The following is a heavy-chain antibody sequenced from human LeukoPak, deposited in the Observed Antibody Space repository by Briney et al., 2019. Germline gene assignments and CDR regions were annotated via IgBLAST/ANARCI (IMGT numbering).Heavy chain of an antibody. J-gene: IGHJ4*02. CDR2: ISYDGSNK. V-gene: IGHV3-30*04. D-gene: IGHD3-22*01. CDR1: GFTFSSYA. Sequence: GGSLRLSCAASGFTFSSYAMHWVRQAPGKGLEWVAVISYDGSNKYYADSVKGRFTISRDNSKNTVYLQMNSLRAEDTAVYYCASVYYDSSAQQGPYDYWGQGTLVTVSS. CDR3: ASVYYDSSAQQGPYDY.